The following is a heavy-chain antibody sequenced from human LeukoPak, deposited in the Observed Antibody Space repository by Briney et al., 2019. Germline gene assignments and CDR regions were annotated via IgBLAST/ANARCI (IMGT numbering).Heavy chain of an antibody. CDR1: GFTFDDYA. CDR3: AKDLGIAVAGHQFDY. D-gene: IGHD6-19*01. J-gene: IGHJ4*02. CDR2: ISWNSGSI. V-gene: IGHV3-9*01. Sequence: PGGSLRLSCAASGFTFDDYAMHWVRQAPGKGLEWVSGISWNSGSIGYADSVKGRFTLSRDNAKNSLYLQMNSLRAEDTALYYCAKDLGIAVAGHQFDYWGQGTLVTVSS.